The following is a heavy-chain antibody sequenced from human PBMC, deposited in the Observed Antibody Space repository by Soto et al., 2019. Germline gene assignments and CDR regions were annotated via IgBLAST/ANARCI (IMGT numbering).Heavy chain of an antibody. Sequence: EVQLVESGGGLVQPGGSLRLSCAASGFTFSDYAMHWVRQAPGKGLEYVSAITGNGGSTYYANSVKGRFTFSRDNSKNTLYLQRGSLRAEDMAIYSCARAHRNGWYMDWGQGTLVTVSS. CDR2: ITGNGGST. J-gene: IGHJ4*02. CDR1: GFTFSDYA. V-gene: IGHV3-64*01. D-gene: IGHD6-19*01. CDR3: ARAHRNGWYMD.